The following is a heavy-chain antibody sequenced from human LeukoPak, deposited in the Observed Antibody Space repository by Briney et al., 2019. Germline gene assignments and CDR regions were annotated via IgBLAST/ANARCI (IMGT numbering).Heavy chain of an antibody. CDR2: IKPDGSEK. CDR3: ARDRIVVPAAIYFDY. V-gene: IGHV3-7*01. Sequence: GGSLRLSCEASGFTFSNYWMSWVRQAPGKGLEWVANIKPDGSEKYYVDSVRGRFTISRDNAENSLHLQMNSPRAEDTAVYYCARDRIVVPAAIYFDYWGQGILVTVS. D-gene: IGHD2-2*02. CDR1: GFTFSNYW. J-gene: IGHJ4*02.